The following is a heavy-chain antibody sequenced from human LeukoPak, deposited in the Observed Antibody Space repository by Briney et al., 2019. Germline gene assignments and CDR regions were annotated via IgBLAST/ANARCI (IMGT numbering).Heavy chain of an antibody. D-gene: IGHD6-6*01. J-gene: IGHJ4*02. CDR1: GFTFSSYA. CDR3: AKDRSSSFSGFLEY. Sequence: GGSLILSCAASGFTFSSYAMNWVRQAPGKGLEWVSAMSYSGSSTYYADSVKGRFTISRDNSKNTLYLQMNSLRAEDTAVYYCAKDRSSSFSGFLEYWGQGTLVTVSS. CDR2: MSYSGSST. V-gene: IGHV3-23*01.